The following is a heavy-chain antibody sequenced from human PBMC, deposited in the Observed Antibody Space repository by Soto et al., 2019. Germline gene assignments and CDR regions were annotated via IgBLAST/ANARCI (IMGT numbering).Heavy chain of an antibody. J-gene: IGHJ4*03. D-gene: IGHD2-21*01. V-gene: IGHV5-51*01. CDR3: ARRMSVEGRRAGSNGGFDY. CDR1: GYSFTSYW. Sequence: RGESLKISCKGSGYSFTSYWIGWVRQMPGKGLEWMGIIYPGDSDTRYSPSFQGQVTISADKSISTAYLQWSSLKASDTAMYYCARRMSVEGRRAGSNGGFDYWGQGTMVTVSS. CDR2: IYPGDSDT.